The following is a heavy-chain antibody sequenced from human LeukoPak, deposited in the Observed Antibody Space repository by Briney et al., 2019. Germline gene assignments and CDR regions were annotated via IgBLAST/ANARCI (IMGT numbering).Heavy chain of an antibody. J-gene: IGHJ4*02. Sequence: KPSETLTLTCAVSGYSISSGHHWGWFRQPPGTGLEWIGSIYHSGSTDYNPSLKSRVTISVDTSKNQFSLKLSSVTAADTAVYYCASVISKRWPIVWGQGTLVTVSS. CDR2: IYHSGST. CDR3: ASVISKRWPIV. CDR1: GYSISSGHH. V-gene: IGHV4-38-2*01. D-gene: IGHD2-15*01.